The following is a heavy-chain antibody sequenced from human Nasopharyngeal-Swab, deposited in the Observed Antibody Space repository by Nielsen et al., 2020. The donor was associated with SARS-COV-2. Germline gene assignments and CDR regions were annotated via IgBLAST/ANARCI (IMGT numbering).Heavy chain of an antibody. CDR1: GFTFSSYA. V-gene: IGHV3-23*01. CDR2: ISGSGGST. Sequence: GESLKISCASSGFTFSSYAMSLVRQPPGTGLEWVSAISGSGGSTYYANSVKGRFIISRDNSKKTLYLQMNSLRAEDTAVYYCAKASGYIGELLYYYYYMDVWGKGTTVTVSS. J-gene: IGHJ6*03. CDR3: AKASGYIGELLYYYYYMDV. D-gene: IGHD3-10*01.